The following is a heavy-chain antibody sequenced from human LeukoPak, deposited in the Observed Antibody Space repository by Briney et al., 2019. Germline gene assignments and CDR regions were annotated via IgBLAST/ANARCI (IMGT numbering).Heavy chain of an antibody. CDR2: IYHSGST. J-gene: IGHJ4*02. CDR1: GGSISSGGYY. D-gene: IGHD5-18*01. CDR3: ARLDLDKAMVTFDY. V-gene: IGHV4-30-2*01. Sequence: SETLSLTCTVSGGSISSGGYYWSWIRQPPGKGLEWIGYIYHSGSTYYNPSLKSRVTISVDRSKNQFSLKLSSVTAADTAVYYCARLDLDKAMVTFDYWGQGTLVTVSS.